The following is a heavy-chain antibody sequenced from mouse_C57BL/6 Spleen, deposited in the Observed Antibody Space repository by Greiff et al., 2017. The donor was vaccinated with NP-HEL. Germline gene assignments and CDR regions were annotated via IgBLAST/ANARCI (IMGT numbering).Heavy chain of an antibody. CDR2: IYPRDGST. V-gene: IGHV1-85*01. CDR3: ARIYYYGSSHPFAY. D-gene: IGHD1-1*01. J-gene: IGHJ3*01. Sequence: VQLQQSGPELVKPGASVKLSCKASGYTFTSYDINWVKQRPGQGLEWIGWIYPRDGSTKYNEKFKGKATLTVDTPSSTAYMELHSLTSEDSAVYFCARIYYYGSSHPFAYWGQGTLVTVSA. CDR1: GYTFTSYD.